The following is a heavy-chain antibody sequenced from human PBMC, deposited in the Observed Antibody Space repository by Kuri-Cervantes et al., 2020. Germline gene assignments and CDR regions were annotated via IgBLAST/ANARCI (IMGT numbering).Heavy chain of an antibody. CDR2: ISSSSSTI. CDR3: ARGSATVSTTNDY. V-gene: IGHV3-48*01. CDR1: GFTFDDYA. J-gene: IGHJ4*02. D-gene: IGHD2-15*01. Sequence: GGSLRLSCAASGFTFDDYAMHWVRQAPGKGLEWVSYISSSSSTIYYADSVKGRFTISRDNAKNSLYLQMNSLRAEDTAVYYCARGSATVSTTNDYWGQGTLVTVSS.